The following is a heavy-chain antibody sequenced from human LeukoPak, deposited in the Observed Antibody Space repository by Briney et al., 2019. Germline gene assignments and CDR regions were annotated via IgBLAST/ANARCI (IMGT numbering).Heavy chain of an antibody. CDR3: ARDLTDYYELDY. V-gene: IGHV4-30-4*07. Sequence: SETLSLTCTVSGGSISSGGYSWSWIRQPPGKGLEWIGYISYSGSTYYNPSLKSRVTMSLDTSKNQFSLKLSSVTAADTAVYYCARDLTDYYELDYWGQGTLVTVSS. J-gene: IGHJ4*02. CDR2: ISYSGST. D-gene: IGHD3-22*01. CDR1: GGSISSGGYS.